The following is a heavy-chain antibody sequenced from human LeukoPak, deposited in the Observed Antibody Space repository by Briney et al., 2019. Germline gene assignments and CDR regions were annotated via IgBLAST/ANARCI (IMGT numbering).Heavy chain of an antibody. Sequence: SETLSPTCSVSGDSVSRSDSYWDWIRQPPGKGLEWIGTIYYSGRTYYSPSLKSRVTTSVDPSNNQFSLNLRPVTAADTVVYYCARRRYYDGSGYLEWGQGTLLSVSS. V-gene: IGHV4-39*01. J-gene: IGHJ1*01. CDR2: IYYSGRT. D-gene: IGHD3-22*01. CDR3: ARRRYYDGSGYLE. CDR1: GDSVSRSDSY.